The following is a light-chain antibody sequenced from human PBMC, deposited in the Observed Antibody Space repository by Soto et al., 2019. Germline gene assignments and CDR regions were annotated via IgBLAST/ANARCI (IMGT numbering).Light chain of an antibody. CDR3: QQYNNWPLT. Sequence: EIVMTQSPATLSVSPGERATLSCRASQRVSSNLAWYQQKPGQAPRLLIYGASTRATGISARFSGSGSGPEFTLTISSLQSEDFAVYYCQQYNNWPLTFGGGTKVEIK. CDR1: QRVSSN. J-gene: IGKJ4*01. V-gene: IGKV3-15*01. CDR2: GAS.